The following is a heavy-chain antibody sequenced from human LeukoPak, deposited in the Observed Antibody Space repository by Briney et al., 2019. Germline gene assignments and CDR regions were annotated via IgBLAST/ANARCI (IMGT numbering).Heavy chain of an antibody. J-gene: IGHJ6*02. D-gene: IGHD2-2*01. CDR2: ISSSGSTI. CDR1: RFTFSDYY. Sequence: PGGSLRLSCAASRFTFSDYYMSWIRQAQGKGLEWVSYISSSGSTIYYADSVKGRFTISRDNAKSSLYLQMNSLTAEDTAVYYCAREAYQLLLGDYFYGMDVWGQGTTVTVSS. CDR3: AREAYQLLLGDYFYGMDV. V-gene: IGHV3-11*01.